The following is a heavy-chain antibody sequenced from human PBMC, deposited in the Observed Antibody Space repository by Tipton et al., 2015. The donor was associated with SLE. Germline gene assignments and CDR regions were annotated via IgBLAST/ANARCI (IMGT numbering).Heavy chain of an antibody. Sequence: TLSLTCIVSGDSISNYYWSWIRQPPGKGLEWIGCVYDSGSTNYNPSLKSRVIISVDTSKNQFSLKVSSVNAADTAVYYCARGGSSAWHVFYYGMDVWGHVMDVWGQGTTVTVSS. CDR2: VYDSGST. CDR3: ARGGSSAWHVFYYGMDVWGHVMDV. V-gene: IGHV4-59*01. D-gene: IGHD6-19*01. CDR1: GDSISNYY. J-gene: IGHJ6*02.